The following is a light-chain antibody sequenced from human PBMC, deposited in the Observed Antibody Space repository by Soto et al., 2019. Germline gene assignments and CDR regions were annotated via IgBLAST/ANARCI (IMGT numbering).Light chain of an antibody. Sequence: QSALTQPRSVSGSPGQSVTISCTGTRSDVGGYNYVSWYQQHPGKAPKLMIFDVSKRPSGVPDRFSGSKSGNTASLTISGLQDDDEADYYCCSYAGSYVVFGGGTKLTVL. CDR3: CSYAGSYVV. CDR1: RSDVGGYNY. CDR2: DVS. J-gene: IGLJ2*01. V-gene: IGLV2-11*01.